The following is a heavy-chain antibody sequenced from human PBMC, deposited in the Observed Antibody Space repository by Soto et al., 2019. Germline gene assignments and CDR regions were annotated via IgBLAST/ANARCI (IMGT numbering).Heavy chain of an antibody. CDR1: GYSFTNYG. D-gene: IGHD6-19*01. V-gene: IGHV1-18*01. CDR3: ARDRGVAPPVAGNTHYYYYMDV. CDR2: ISGFNGNR. Sequence: QDQLVQSGAEVKKPGASVTVSCKASGYSFTNYGITWVRQAPGQGLECMGWISGFNGNRHYAQKLQGRVHMTTDASTSTAYMELRSLRSDDTAVYYCARDRGVAPPVAGNTHYYYYMDVWGKGTTVTVSS. J-gene: IGHJ6*03.